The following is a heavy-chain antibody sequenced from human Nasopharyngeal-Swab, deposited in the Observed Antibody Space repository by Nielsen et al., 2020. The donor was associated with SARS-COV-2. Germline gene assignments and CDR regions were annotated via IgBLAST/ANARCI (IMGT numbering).Heavy chain of an antibody. J-gene: IGHJ3*02. CDR3: ARDPSSSWLYDAFDI. V-gene: IGHV3-30-3*01. Sequence: GGSLRLSCAASGFPFSSYAMHWVRQAPGKGLEWVAVISYDGSNKYYADSVKGRFTISRDNSKNTLYLQMNSLRAEDTAVYYCARDPSSSWLYDAFDIWGQGTMVTVSS. CDR1: GFPFSSYA. CDR2: ISYDGSNK. D-gene: IGHD6-13*01.